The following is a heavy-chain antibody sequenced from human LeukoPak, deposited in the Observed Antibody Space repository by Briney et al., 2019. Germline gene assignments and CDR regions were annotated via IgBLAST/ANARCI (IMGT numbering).Heavy chain of an antibody. CDR3: ARRAGAYSHPYDY. CDR2: IYSDNT. Sequence: GGSLRLSCAASGFTFSSYEMNWVRQAPGKGLEWVSFIYSDNTNYSDSVKGRFTISRDNSKNTLYLQMNSLRAEDTAVYYCARRAGAYSHPYDYWGQGTLVTVSS. D-gene: IGHD4/OR15-4a*01. J-gene: IGHJ4*02. CDR1: GFTFSSYE. V-gene: IGHV3-53*01.